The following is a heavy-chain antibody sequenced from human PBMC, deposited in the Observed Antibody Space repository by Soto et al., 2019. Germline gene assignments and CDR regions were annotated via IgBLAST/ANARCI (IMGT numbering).Heavy chain of an antibody. Sequence: ASVKVSCKASGYPFTKYYINWVLQATGQGLEWMGWINPNSGNTGYSQKFQGRVTMTRNTSISTAYMELSSLRFDDTAVYYCARSPPRVEKNNYAGGWFDPWGQGTLVTVSS. CDR2: INPNSGNT. J-gene: IGHJ5*02. D-gene: IGHD4-4*01. CDR1: GYPFTKYY. V-gene: IGHV1-8*01. CDR3: ARSPPRVEKNNYAGGWFDP.